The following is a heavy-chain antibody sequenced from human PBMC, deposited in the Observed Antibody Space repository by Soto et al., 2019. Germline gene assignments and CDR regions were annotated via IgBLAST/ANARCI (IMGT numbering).Heavy chain of an antibody. CDR3: ARHGKYYYDSSGYWPDAFDI. J-gene: IGHJ3*02. V-gene: IGHV3-33*01. D-gene: IGHD3-22*01. CDR2: VWFDGSEK. Sequence: LRLSCAASGFTFSTYGMHWVRQARGKGLGWVALVWFDGSEKYYVDSVKGRFTISRDNAKNSLYLQMNSLRAEDTAVYYCARHGKYYYDSSGYWPDAFDIWGQGTMVTVSS. CDR1: GFTFSTYG.